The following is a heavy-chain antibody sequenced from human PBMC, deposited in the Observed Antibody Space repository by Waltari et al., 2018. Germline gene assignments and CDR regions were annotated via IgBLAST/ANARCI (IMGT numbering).Heavy chain of an antibody. D-gene: IGHD1-1*01. CDR2: IYYSGRT. Sequence: QLQLQESGPGLVKPSETLSLTCTVSGGSISSSSYYWGWIRQPPGKGLEWIGSIYYSGRTYYNPSLRSRGTIAVDTSKNQFSLKLSSVTAADTAVYYCARGGPGWNEKQQAFDIWGQGTMVTVSS. CDR1: GGSISSSSYY. J-gene: IGHJ3*02. V-gene: IGHV4-39*07. CDR3: ARGGPGWNEKQQAFDI.